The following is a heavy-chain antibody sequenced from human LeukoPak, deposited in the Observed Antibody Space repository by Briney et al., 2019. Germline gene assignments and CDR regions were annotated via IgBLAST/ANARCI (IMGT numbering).Heavy chain of an antibody. D-gene: IGHD5-24*01. Sequence: PGGSLRLSCAASGFTFSSYEMNWVRQAPGKGLEWVSYISSSGSTIYYADSVKGRFTISRGNAKNSLYLQMNSLRAEDTAVYYCARDLRDGYNWWFDPWGQGTLVTVSS. CDR1: GFTFSSYE. CDR3: ARDLRDGYNWWFDP. J-gene: IGHJ5*02. CDR2: ISSSGSTI. V-gene: IGHV3-48*03.